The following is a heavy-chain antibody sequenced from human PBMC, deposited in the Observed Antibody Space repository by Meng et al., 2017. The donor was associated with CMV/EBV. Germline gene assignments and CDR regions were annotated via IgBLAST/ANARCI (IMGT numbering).Heavy chain of an antibody. V-gene: IGHV2-5*02. D-gene: IGHD3-22*01. Sequence: QYTLEEFGPTLVKPPQTLTLTFTLPVFALSNSGVGVGLIRQPPGKALEWLALIYWDDDKRYSPSLKSRLTITKDTSKNQVVLTMTNMDPVDTATYYCARLYDSSGYYLGYFDYWGQGTLVTVSS. CDR2: IYWDDDK. CDR1: VFALSNSGVG. J-gene: IGHJ4*02. CDR3: ARLYDSSGYYLGYFDY.